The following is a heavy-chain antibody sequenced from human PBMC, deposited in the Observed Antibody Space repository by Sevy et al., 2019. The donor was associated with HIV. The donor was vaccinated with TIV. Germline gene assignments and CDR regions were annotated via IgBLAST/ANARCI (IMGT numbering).Heavy chain of an antibody. V-gene: IGHV3-21*01. J-gene: IGHJ4*02. CDR3: ASGVVIASFDY. CDR1: GFTFSSYS. Sequence: GGSLRLSCAASGFTFSSYSMNWVRQAPGKGLEWVSSISSSSSYIYYGDSVKGRFTISRDNAKNSLYLQMNSLRAEYKAVYYCASGVVIASFDYWGQGTLVTVSS. CDR2: ISSSSSYI. D-gene: IGHD3-3*01.